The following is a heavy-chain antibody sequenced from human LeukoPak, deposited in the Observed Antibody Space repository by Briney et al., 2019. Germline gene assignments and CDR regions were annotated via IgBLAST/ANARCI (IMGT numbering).Heavy chain of an antibody. Sequence: GGSLRLSCAASGFALSSYWMHWVRQVPGKGLVWVSRINSDGSTTGYADSVKGRFTISRDNAKNTLYRQMNSLRAEDTAVYYCARRDVLEIWGQGTLVTVSS. J-gene: IGHJ3*02. CDR2: INSDGSTT. V-gene: IGHV3-74*01. CDR3: ARRDVLEI. CDR1: GFALSSYW.